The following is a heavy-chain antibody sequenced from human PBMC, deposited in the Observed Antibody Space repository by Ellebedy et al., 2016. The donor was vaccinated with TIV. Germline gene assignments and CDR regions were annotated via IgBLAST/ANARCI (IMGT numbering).Heavy chain of an antibody. Sequence: MPGGSLRLSCTVSGGAVGSGSYYWGSIQQPPGKGLEWIGYIYYSGSTNYNPSLKSRVTISVDTSKNQFSLKLSSVTAADTAVYYCARDDYGDHSFDYWGQGTLVTVSS. CDR3: ARDDYGDHSFDY. CDR1: GGAVGSGSYY. J-gene: IGHJ4*02. V-gene: IGHV4-61*01. D-gene: IGHD4-17*01. CDR2: IYYSGST.